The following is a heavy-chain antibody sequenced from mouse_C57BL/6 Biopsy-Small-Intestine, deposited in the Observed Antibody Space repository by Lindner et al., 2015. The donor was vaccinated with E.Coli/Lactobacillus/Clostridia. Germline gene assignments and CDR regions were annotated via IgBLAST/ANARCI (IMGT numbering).Heavy chain of an antibody. CDR3: ARGNDYDEGFAY. CDR2: IDPSDSET. V-gene: IGHV1-52*01. D-gene: IGHD2-4*01. CDR1: GYTFTTYW. Sequence: VQLQESGAEMVRPGASVKLSCKASGYTFTTYWMHWVKQRPGQGLEWIGKIDPSDSETHYNQKFKDKATLTVDKSSNTAYMQLNSLTSEDSAVYYCARGNDYDEGFAYWGQGTLVTVSA. J-gene: IGHJ3*01.